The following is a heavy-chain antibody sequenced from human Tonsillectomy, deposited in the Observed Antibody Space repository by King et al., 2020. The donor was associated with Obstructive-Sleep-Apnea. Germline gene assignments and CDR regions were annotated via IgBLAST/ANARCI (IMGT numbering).Heavy chain of an antibody. CDR3: ARVLEDIVVVPAAASWFDP. J-gene: IGHJ5*02. CDR2: ISAYNGNT. Sequence: VQLVESGAEVKKPGASVKVSCKASGYTFTSYGISWVRQAPGQGLEWMGWISAYNGNTNYTQKLQGRVTMTTDTSTSTAYMELRSLRSDDTAVYYCARVLEDIVVVPAAASWFDPWGQGTLVTVSS. D-gene: IGHD2-2*01. V-gene: IGHV1-18*01. CDR1: GYTFTSYG.